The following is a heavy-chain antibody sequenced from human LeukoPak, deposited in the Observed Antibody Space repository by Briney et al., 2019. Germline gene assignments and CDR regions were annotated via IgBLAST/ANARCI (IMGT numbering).Heavy chain of an antibody. V-gene: IGHV1-46*01. CDR1: GYTFTNYF. D-gene: IGHD1-26*01. CDR3: ARGDYSGSYYYFDY. CDR2: INPSGGIT. Sequence: GASVKVSCKASGYTFTNYFIHWVRQAPGQGLEWVGIINPSGGITTYSQKLEGRVTMTTDTSTTTAYMELRSLRSDDTAVYYCARGDYSGSYYYFDYWGQGTLVTVSS. J-gene: IGHJ4*02.